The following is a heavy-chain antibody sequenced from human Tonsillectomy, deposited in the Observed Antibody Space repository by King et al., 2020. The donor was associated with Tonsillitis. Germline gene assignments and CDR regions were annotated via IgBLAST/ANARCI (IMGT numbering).Heavy chain of an antibody. CDR1: GGSISSGSYY. CDR3: AVGGYDFWSGWGDY. V-gene: IGHV4-61*02. Sequence: QVPLQESGPGLVKPSQTLSLTCTVSGGSISSGSYYWSWIRQPAGKGLEWIGRIYTSGSTNYNPSLKSRVTISVDTSKNQFSLKLSSVTAADTAVYYCAVGGYDFWSGWGDYWGQGTLVTVSS. D-gene: IGHD3-3*01. J-gene: IGHJ4*02. CDR2: IYTSGST.